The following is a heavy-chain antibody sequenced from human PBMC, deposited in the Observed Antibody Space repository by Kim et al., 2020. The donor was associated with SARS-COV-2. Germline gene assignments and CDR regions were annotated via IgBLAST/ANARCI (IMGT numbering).Heavy chain of an antibody. Sequence: GGSLRLSCAASGFTFSSYDMHWVRQATGKGLEWVSAIGTAGDPYYPGSVKGRFTISRENAKNSLYLQMNSLRAGDTAVYYCARARGYSSSWYEGYYFDYWGQGTLVTVSS. V-gene: IGHV3-13*05. D-gene: IGHD6-13*01. CDR1: GFTFSSYD. J-gene: IGHJ4*02. CDR2: IGTAGDP. CDR3: ARARGYSSSWYEGYYFDY.